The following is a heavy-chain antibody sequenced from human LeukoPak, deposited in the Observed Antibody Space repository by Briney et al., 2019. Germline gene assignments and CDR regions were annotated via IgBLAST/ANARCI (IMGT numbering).Heavy chain of an antibody. D-gene: IGHD2-8*02. V-gene: IGHV3-23*01. CDR1: GFTFKNFG. J-gene: IGHJ4*02. CDR2: VSGSGRIT. Sequence: GGSLRLSCEASGFTFKNFGMRWIRQAPRKGLEWVSEVSGSGRITDYADSVKGRFAISRDNSKNALYLQMNNLGVEDTAIYYCAKRRPTGNYFDYWGQGTLVTVSA. CDR3: AKRRPTGNYFDY.